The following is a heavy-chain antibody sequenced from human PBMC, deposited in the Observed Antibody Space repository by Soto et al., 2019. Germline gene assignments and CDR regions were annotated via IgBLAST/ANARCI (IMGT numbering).Heavy chain of an antibody. Sequence: QVQLVQSGAEVKKPGASVKVSCKGSGYICITQTMYWVRQAPGQRLEWMGGINVGNGNTKYSQTFQGRVTITRDTSASTTYMELNSLKSEDTAVYYCAFLSMTDEVWFFQYWGQGTLVIVSS. CDR2: INVGNGNT. J-gene: IGHJ1*01. CDR3: AFLSMTDEVWFFQY. CDR1: GYICITQT. D-gene: IGHD2-21*02. V-gene: IGHV1-3*01.